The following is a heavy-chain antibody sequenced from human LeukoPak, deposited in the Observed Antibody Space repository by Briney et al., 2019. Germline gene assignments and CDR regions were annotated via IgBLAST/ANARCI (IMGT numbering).Heavy chain of an antibody. D-gene: IGHD1-26*01. Sequence: SGTPSLTCAVTDGSISTNNWWNWLRQSPGKGLEWIGEIFYSGSLNYNPSLKSRLTISLDRSRNQFSLQLRAVTAADTAVYYCARDAQQQVGLDSWGQGTLVTVSS. CDR3: ARDAQQQVGLDS. CDR1: DGSISTNNW. V-gene: IGHV4-4*02. J-gene: IGHJ4*02. CDR2: IFYSGSL.